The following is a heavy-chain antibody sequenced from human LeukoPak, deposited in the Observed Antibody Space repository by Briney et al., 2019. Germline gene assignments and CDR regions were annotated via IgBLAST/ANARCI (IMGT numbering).Heavy chain of an antibody. D-gene: IGHD2-21*02. CDR3: AKRSGGDTGAFDF. V-gene: IGHV3-23*01. J-gene: IGHJ3*01. CDR2: LTSTGGTT. CDR1: GFTFSNYA. Sequence: GGSLILSCVASGFTFSNYAMTWVRRAPGKGLAWVSTLTSTGGTTYYADSLEGRFTISRDNSKNTLYLQMNSLRADDTAVYYCAKRSGGDTGAFDFWGQGTMVTVSS.